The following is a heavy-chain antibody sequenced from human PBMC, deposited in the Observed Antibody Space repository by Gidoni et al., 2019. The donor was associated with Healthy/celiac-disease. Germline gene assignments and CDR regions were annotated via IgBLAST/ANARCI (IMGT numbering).Heavy chain of an antibody. Sequence: QVQLVESGGGVVQPGRSLRLSCAASGFTFSSYAMHWVRQAPGKGLEWVAVISYDGSNKYYADSVKGRFTISRDNSKNTLYLQMNSLRAEDTAVYYCARAPQLMIVVVITPLDYWGQGTLVTVSS. CDR3: ARAPQLMIVVVITPLDY. D-gene: IGHD3-22*01. CDR2: ISYDGSNK. V-gene: IGHV3-30*01. CDR1: GFTFSSYA. J-gene: IGHJ4*02.